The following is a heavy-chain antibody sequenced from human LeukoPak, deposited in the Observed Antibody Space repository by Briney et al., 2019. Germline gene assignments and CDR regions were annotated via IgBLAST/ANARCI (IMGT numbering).Heavy chain of an antibody. V-gene: IGHV1-69*02. CDR1: GGTFSSYT. J-gene: IGHJ3*02. Sequence: SVKVSCKASGGTFSSYTISWVRQAPGQGLEWMGRIIPILGIANYAQKFQGRVTITADKSTSTAYMELSSLRSEDTAVYYCVRPTNWGYAFDIWGQGTMVTVSS. CDR2: IIPILGIA. D-gene: IGHD7-27*01. CDR3: VRPTNWGYAFDI.